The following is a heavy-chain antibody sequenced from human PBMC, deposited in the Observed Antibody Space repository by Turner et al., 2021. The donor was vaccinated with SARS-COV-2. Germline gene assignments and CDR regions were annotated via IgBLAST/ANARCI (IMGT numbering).Heavy chain of an antibody. J-gene: IGHJ3*02. D-gene: IGHD1-26*01. CDR1: AFTFSSCA. Sequence: QVQLVESGGGVVEPGRSLRLSCAAAAFTFSSCAMYWGRQAPGKGLEWVALISYAGNIKQYADSVKGRLTISRDNSKNTVYLQMNSLGAEDTAVYYCASATRGGTYYYSAFDIWGQGTMVTVSS. CDR2: ISYAGNIK. CDR3: ASATRGGTYYYSAFDI. V-gene: IGHV3-30*04.